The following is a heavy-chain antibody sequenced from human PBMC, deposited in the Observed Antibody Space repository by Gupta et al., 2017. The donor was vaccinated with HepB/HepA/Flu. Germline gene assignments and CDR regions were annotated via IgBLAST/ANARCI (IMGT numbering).Heavy chain of an antibody. CDR3: ASGVGDFWSGRSDY. V-gene: IGHV1-69*06. J-gene: IGHJ4*02. Sequence: QVQLVQSGAEVRKPGSSVKVSCKASGGTFSNYAINWVRQAPGQGLEWMGGIIPICGTANYAQKFQGRVTMTADKSTVTVYMELSSLRSDDTAVYYCASGVGDFWSGRSDYWGQGTLVTVSS. CDR1: GGTFSNYA. CDR2: IIPICGTA. D-gene: IGHD3-3*01.